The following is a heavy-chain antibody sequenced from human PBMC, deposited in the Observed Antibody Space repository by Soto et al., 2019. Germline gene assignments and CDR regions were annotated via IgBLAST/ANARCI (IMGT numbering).Heavy chain of an antibody. CDR1: GFTFSSYA. CDR3: ARDGYCGGDCYYSLDY. D-gene: IGHD2-21*02. CDR2: ISYDGSNK. J-gene: IGHJ4*02. Sequence: QVQLVESGGGVVQPGRSLRLSCAASGFTFSSYAMHWVRQAPGKGLEWVAVISYDGSNKYYADSVKGRFTISRDNSKNTLYLQMNSLRAEDTAVYYCARDGYCGGDCYYSLDYWGQGTLVTVSS. V-gene: IGHV3-30-3*01.